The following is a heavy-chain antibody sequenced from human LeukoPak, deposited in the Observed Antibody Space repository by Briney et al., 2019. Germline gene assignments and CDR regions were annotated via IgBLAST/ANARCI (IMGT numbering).Heavy chain of an antibody. V-gene: IGHV4-34*01. CDR1: GGSFSGYY. D-gene: IGHD2-2*01. CDR3: ASRYTRTPPHYYYYYVDV. CDR2: INHSGST. Sequence: SETPSLTCAVYGGSFSGYYWSWIRQPPGKGLEWIGEINHSGSTNYNPSLKSRVTISVDTSKNQFSLKLSSVTAADTAVYYCASRYTRTPPHYYYYYVDVWGKGTTVTVSS. J-gene: IGHJ6*03.